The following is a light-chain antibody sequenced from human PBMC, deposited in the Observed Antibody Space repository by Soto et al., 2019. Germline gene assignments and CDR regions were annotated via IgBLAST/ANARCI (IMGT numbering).Light chain of an antibody. V-gene: IGKV1-5*03. CDR3: QQYNSWAWT. J-gene: IGKJ1*01. CDR2: KAS. Sequence: DIQITQSPSTLSASVGDRVTITCRASQSISSWLAWYQQKPGKAPKLLIYKASSLESGVPSRFSGSGSGTEFTLTISSXQPDDFGNYYCQQYNSWAWTFGQGTKVDIK. CDR1: QSISSW.